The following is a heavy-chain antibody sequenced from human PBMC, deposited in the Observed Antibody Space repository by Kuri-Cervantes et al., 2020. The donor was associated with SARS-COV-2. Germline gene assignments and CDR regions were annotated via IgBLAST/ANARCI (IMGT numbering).Heavy chain of an antibody. D-gene: IGHD6-19*01. J-gene: IGHJ3*02. CDR3: ARDRDASGWSGVFDI. CDR1: GGSISSSSYY. CDR2: INHSGST. V-gene: IGHV4-39*07. Sequence: GSLRLSCTVSGGSISSSSYYWSWIRQPPGKGLEWIGEINHSGSTNYNPSLKSRDTISVDTSKNQFSLKLSSVTAADTAVYYCARDRDASGWSGVFDIWGQGTMVTVSS.